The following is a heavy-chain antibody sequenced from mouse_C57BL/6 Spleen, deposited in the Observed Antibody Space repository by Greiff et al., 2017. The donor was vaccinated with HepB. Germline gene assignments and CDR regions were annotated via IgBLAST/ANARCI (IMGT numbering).Heavy chain of an antibody. Sequence: EVKLVESGPGMVKPSQSLSLTCTVTGYSITSGYDWHWIRHFPGNKLEWMGYISYSGSTNYNPSLKSRISITHDTSKNHFFLKLNSVTTEDTATYYCARADYDGLDYWGQGTTLTVSS. V-gene: IGHV3-1*01. CDR3: ARADYDGLDY. D-gene: IGHD2-4*01. J-gene: IGHJ2*01. CDR2: ISYSGST. CDR1: GYSITSGYD.